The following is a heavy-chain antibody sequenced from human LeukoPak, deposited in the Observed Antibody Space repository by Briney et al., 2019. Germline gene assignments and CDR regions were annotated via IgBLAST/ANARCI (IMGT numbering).Heavy chain of an antibody. CDR3: ASSSTHDAFDI. D-gene: IGHD2/OR15-2a*01. Sequence: GESLKISCKGSGYSFTSYWIGWVRQMPGKGLEWMGIIYPGDSDTRYSPSFQGQVTISADKSISTAYLQWSGLKASDTVMYYCASSSTHDAFDIWGQGTMVTVSS. V-gene: IGHV5-51*01. CDR1: GYSFTSYW. CDR2: IYPGDSDT. J-gene: IGHJ3*02.